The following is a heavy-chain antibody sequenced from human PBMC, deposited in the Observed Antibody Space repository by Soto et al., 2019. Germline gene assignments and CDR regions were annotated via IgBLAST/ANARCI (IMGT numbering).Heavy chain of an antibody. J-gene: IGHJ6*02. CDR3: AKERGYYDFWSGYSSHYYGMDV. V-gene: IGHV3-30*18. CDR2: ISYDGSNK. D-gene: IGHD3-3*01. CDR1: GFTFSNYG. Sequence: PGGSLRLSCAASGFTFSNYGMHWVRQAPGKGLEWVAVISYDGSNKYYADSVKGRFTISRDNSKNTLYLQMNSLRAEDTAVYYCAKERGYYDFWSGYSSHYYGMDVWGQGTTVTVSS.